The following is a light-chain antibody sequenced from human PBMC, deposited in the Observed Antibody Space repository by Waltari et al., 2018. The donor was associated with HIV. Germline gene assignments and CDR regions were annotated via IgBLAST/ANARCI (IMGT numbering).Light chain of an antibody. CDR3: CSYASSSTLDVV. J-gene: IGLJ2*01. CDR1: SSDVGGYDY. Sequence: QSALTQPASVSGSPGQSITMSCTGTSSDVGGYDYVSWYQQHPGKAPQLIIYEVTYRPSGVSYRFSGSKSGNTASLTISGLQAEDEADYYCCSYASSSTLDVVFGGGTKLTVL. V-gene: IGLV2-14*01. CDR2: EVT.